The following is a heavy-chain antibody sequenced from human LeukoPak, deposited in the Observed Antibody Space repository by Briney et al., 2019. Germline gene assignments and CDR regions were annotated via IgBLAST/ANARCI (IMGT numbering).Heavy chain of an antibody. CDR2: INHSGYT. V-gene: IGHV4-34*01. CDR3: TRMTTGHDY. J-gene: IGHJ4*02. D-gene: IGHD4-17*01. Sequence: SETLSLTCAVSGVSLDDYYWSWVRQTPGKGLEWIGEINHSGYTNDSPSLKSRVTLSIDTSRKQFSLNLRSVTVADAGIYYCTRMTTGHDYWGQGTLVTVSS. CDR1: GVSLDDYY.